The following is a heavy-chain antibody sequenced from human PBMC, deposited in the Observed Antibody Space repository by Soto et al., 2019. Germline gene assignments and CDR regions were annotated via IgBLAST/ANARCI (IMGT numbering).Heavy chain of an antibody. CDR1: GGSISNYY. Sequence: QVQLQESGPGLVKPSETLSVTCTVSGGSISNYYWSWIRQPPGKGLEWIGYMHFSGTTNYNSSLKSRVTISVDTSKNQFSLKLSSVTAADTAVYYCARVAVYNFWSSSYISRGSYMDVWGKGTTVTVSS. V-gene: IGHV4-59*01. J-gene: IGHJ6*03. CDR3: ARVAVYNFWSSSYISRGSYMDV. CDR2: MHFSGTT. D-gene: IGHD3-3*01.